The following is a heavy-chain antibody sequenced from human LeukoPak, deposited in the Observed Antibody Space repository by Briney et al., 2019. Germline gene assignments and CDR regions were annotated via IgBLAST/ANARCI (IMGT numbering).Heavy chain of an antibody. CDR2: IYSGGTT. V-gene: IGHV3-53*01. D-gene: IGHD1-26*01. CDR1: GFTVSSNY. Sequence: LPGGSLRLSCAASGFTVSSNYMNWVRQAPGKGLEWVSVIYSGGTTYYADSVKGRFTISRDNSKNTLYLQMNSLRAEDTAVYYCARGLVGAYFDYWGQGTLVTVSS. J-gene: IGHJ4*02. CDR3: ARGLVGAYFDY.